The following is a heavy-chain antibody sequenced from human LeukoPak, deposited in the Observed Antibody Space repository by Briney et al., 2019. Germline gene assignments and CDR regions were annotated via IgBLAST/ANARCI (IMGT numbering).Heavy chain of an antibody. CDR2: ISSSSSYI. V-gene: IGHV3-21*01. CDR1: GFTFSSYS. CDR3: ARDCSGTSCYTGFDY. J-gene: IGHJ4*02. Sequence: GGTLRLSCAASGFTFSSYSMNWVRQAPGKGLEGVSSISSSSSYIYYADSVKGRFTISRDNAKNSLYLQMNSLRAEDTAVYYCARDCSGTSCYTGFDYWGQGTLVTVSS. D-gene: IGHD2-2*02.